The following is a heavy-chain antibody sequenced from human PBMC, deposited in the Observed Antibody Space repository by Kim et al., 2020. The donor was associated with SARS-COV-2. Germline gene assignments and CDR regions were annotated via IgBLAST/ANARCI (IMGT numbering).Heavy chain of an antibody. V-gene: IGHV3-33*01. CDR3: ATGELEATGIDY. Sequence: GGSLRLSCAASGFIFSNHAMHWVRQAPGKGLEWVAIIWYDGSKKYYADSVKGRFTISRDNSKNTLYLQMNSLRAEDTAVYYCATGELEATGIDYRGQGNLDPVST. J-gene: IGHJ4*02. CDR2: IWYDGSKK. D-gene: IGHD6-13*01. CDR1: GFIFSNHA.